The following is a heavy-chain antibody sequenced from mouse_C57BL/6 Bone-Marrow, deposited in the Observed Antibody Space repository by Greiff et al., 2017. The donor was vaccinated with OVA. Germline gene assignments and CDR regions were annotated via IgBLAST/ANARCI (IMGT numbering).Heavy chain of an antibody. Sequence: EVKVVESGGGLVQPKGSLKLSCAASGFSFNTYAMNWVRQAPGEGLEWVARIRSKSKNYATYYADSMKDRFTISRDDAESMLYLQMNNLKTEDTAMYYCVRHYGSTYYAMDYWGQGTSVTVSS. CDR1: GFSFNTYA. J-gene: IGHJ4*01. V-gene: IGHV10-1*01. CDR2: IRSKSKNYAT. CDR3: VRHYGSTYYAMDY. D-gene: IGHD1-1*01.